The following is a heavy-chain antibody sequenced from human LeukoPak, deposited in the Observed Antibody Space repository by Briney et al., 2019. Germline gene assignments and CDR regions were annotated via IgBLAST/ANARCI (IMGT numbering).Heavy chain of an antibody. CDR2: IFSSGST. D-gene: IGHD3-22*01. J-gene: IGHJ6*03. CDR3: ARDFYDSSGYGYFHMDV. CDR1: GGSINNYY. V-gene: IGHV4-4*07. Sequence: SETLSLTCTVSGGSINNYYWSWIRQPAGKGLEWIGRIFSSGSTNYNSSLKSRVSMSVDTSKNQSSLKLSSVTAADTGVCYCARDFYDSSGYGYFHMDVWGKGTTVTVSS.